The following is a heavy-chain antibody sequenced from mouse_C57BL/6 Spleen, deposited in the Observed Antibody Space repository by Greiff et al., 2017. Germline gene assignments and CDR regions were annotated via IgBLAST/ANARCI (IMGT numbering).Heavy chain of an antibody. V-gene: IGHV7-3*01. J-gene: IGHJ4*01. D-gene: IGHD2-4*01. CDR3: ARYYDYDPYAMDY. CDR2: IRNKANGYTT. CDR1: GFTFTDYY. Sequence: EVKLMESGGGLVQPGGSLSLSCAASGFTFTDYYMSWVRQPPGKALEWLGFIRNKANGYTTEYSASVKGRFTISRDNSQSILYLQMNALRAEDSATYYCARYYDYDPYAMDYWGQGTSVTVSS.